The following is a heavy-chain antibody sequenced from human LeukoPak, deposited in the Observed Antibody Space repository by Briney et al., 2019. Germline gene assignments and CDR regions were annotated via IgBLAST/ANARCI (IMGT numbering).Heavy chain of an antibody. CDR2: INTNTGNP. Sequence: ASVKVSCKASGYTFTSYAMNWVRQAPGQGLEWMGWINTNTGNPTYAQGFTGRFVFSLDTSVSTAYLQISSLKAEDTAVYYCAREYLGYYYDSSGYLEAYYYYYGMDVWGQGTTVTVSS. CDR1: GYTFTSYA. J-gene: IGHJ6*02. V-gene: IGHV7-4-1*02. D-gene: IGHD3-22*01. CDR3: AREYLGYYYDSSGYLEAYYYYYGMDV.